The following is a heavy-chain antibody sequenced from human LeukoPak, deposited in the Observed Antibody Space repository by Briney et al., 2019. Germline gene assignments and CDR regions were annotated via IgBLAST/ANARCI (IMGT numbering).Heavy chain of an antibody. CDR1: GGSFSGYY. V-gene: IGHV4-34*01. CDR2: INHSGST. J-gene: IGHJ4*02. CDR3: AREITMIVVVSLHFSSPQFDY. Sequence: SETLSLTCAVYGGSFSGYYWSWIRQPPGKGLEWIGEINHSGSTNYNPSLKSRVTISIDTSKNQFSLKLSSVTAADTAVYYCAREITMIVVVSLHFSSPQFDYWGQGTLVTVSS. D-gene: IGHD3-22*01.